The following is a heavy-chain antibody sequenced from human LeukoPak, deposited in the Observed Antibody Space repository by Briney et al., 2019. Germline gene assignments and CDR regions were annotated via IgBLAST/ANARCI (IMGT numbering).Heavy chain of an antibody. J-gene: IGHJ4*02. CDR3: ATLFGELLGMDY. Sequence: GRSLRLSCAASGFTFSSYGMHWVRQAPGKGLEWVAVISYDGSNKYYADSVKGRFTISRDNSKNTLYLQMNSPRAEDTAVYYCATLFGELLGMDYWGQGTLVTVSS. D-gene: IGHD3-10*02. CDR2: ISYDGSNK. V-gene: IGHV3-30*03. CDR1: GFTFSSYG.